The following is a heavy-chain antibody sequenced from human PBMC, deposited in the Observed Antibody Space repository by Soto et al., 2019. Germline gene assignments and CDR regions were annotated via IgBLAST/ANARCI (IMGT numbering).Heavy chain of an antibody. Sequence: EVSCKASGGTFSSYAIHWGRQGPGQGLEWMGGIIRIFGTPDYAQRFQGRVTITADESTSTAYMELSSLRSEDTAVYYCARQGSNEYYYYGMDVWGQGTTVTVSS. CDR1: GGTFSSYA. CDR3: ARQGSNEYYYYGMDV. CDR2: IIRIFGTP. D-gene: IGHD3-10*01. J-gene: IGHJ6*02. V-gene: IGHV1-69*01.